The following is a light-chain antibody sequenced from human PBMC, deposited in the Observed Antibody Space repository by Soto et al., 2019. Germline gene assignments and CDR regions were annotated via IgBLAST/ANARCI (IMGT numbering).Light chain of an antibody. CDR3: QQYNNWPPAWT. V-gene: IGKV3-15*01. CDR2: GAS. CDR1: QSVRSN. J-gene: IGKJ1*01. Sequence: EVVMTQSPATLSVSPGETAILWCSASQSVRSNLAWYQQKPGQSPRRLIYGASTRATGIPARFRGSWSGTQFTLTISSLQSEDFAVYYCQQYNNWPPAWTFGQGTKVDIK.